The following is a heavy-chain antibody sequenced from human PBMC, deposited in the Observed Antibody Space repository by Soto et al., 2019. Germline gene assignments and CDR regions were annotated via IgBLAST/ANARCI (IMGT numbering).Heavy chain of an antibody. CDR2: ISAYNGNT. V-gene: IGHV1-18*04. J-gene: IGHJ5*02. CDR1: GYTFTSYG. CDR3: ARDLSVVVPAAIRRNNWFDP. Sequence: ASVKVSCKASGYTFTSYGISWVRQAPGQGLEWMGWISAYNGNTNYAQKLQGRVTMTTDTSTSTAYMELRSLRSDDTAVYYCARDLSVVVPAAIRRNNWFDPWGQGTLVTVSS. D-gene: IGHD2-2*02.